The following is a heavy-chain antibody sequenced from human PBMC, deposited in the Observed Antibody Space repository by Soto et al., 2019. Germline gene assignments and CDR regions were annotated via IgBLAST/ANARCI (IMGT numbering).Heavy chain of an antibody. D-gene: IGHD6-13*01. J-gene: IGHJ6*02. Sequence: EVQLVESGGGLVQPGRSLRLSCTASGFTFANYAMHWVRQTPGKGLEWVSGISWNSRSIDYADSVKGRFTISRDNAKNYLYLQMNSLRAEDTALYYCTKDMYSSSEDGMDVWGQGTTVTVSS. CDR2: ISWNSRSI. V-gene: IGHV3-9*01. CDR1: GFTFANYA. CDR3: TKDMYSSSEDGMDV.